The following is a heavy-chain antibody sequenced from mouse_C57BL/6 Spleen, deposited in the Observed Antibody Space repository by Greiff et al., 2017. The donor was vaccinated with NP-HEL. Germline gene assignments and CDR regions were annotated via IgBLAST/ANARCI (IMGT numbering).Heavy chain of an antibody. CDR2: IHPNSGST. V-gene: IGHV1-64*01. Sequence: QVQLQQPGAELVKPGASVKLSCTASGYTFTSYWMHWVTQRPGQGLEWIGMIHPNSGSTNYNEKFTSKATLTVDKSSSTAYMQLSSLTSEDSAVYYCGSVVASQGYYFDYWGQGTTLTVSS. D-gene: IGHD1-1*01. CDR1: GYTFTSYW. J-gene: IGHJ2*01. CDR3: GSVVASQGYYFDY.